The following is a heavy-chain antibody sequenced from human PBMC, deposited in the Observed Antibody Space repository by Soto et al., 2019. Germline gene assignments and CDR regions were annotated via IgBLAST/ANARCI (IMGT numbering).Heavy chain of an antibody. CDR2: ISGSGGST. CDR3: AKVGRTDLYWDCDH. D-gene: IGHD2-8*02. CDR1: GLTFRTYA. V-gene: IGHV3-23*01. J-gene: IGHJ4*02. Sequence: GGSLRLSCAAPGLTFRTYAMTRVRQAPGKGLERVSIISGSGGSTYYADSVKGRFTVSRDNSKNTLYVQMNSLRAEDTAVYYCAKVGRTDLYWDCDHCGEGRLVTVCS.